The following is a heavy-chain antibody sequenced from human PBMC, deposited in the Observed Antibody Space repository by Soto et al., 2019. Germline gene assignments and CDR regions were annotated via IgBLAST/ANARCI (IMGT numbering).Heavy chain of an antibody. CDR2: ISAYNGNT. V-gene: IGHV1-18*01. Sequence: QVQLVQSGAEVKKPGASVKVSCKASGYTFTSYGISWVRQAPGQGLEWMGWISAYNGNTNYAQKLQGRVTMTTDTATRRTDFEHTSLRYCATAVYYLVRLAAVAGAHAFDIWGQGTMVTVSS. CDR1: GYTFTSYG. J-gene: IGHJ3*02. CDR3: VRLAAVAGAHAFDI. D-gene: IGHD3-22*01.